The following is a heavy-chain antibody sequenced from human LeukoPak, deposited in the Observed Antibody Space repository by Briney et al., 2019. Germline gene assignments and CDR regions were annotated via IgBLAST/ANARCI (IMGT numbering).Heavy chain of an antibody. CDR1: GFTFSSYW. J-gene: IGHJ6*03. CDR3: ARVRHIVVVTEDHYYMDV. D-gene: IGHD2-21*02. V-gene: IGHV3-48*04. Sequence: PGGSLRLSCAASGFTFSSYWMSWVRQAPGEGLEWVSYISSSGSTIYYADSVKGRFTISRDNAKNSLYLQMNSLRAEDTAVYYCARVRHIVVVTEDHYYMDVWGKGTTVTISS. CDR2: ISSSGSTI.